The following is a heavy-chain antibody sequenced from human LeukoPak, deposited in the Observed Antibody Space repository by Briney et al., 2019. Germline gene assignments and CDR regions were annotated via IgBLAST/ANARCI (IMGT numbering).Heavy chain of an antibody. CDR3: AKDLKGYCSGGSCSPFDY. D-gene: IGHD2-15*01. J-gene: IGHJ4*02. V-gene: IGHV3-23*01. Sequence: PGGSLRLSCAASGFTFSSYAMSWVRQAPGKGLEWVSAISGSGGSTYYADSVKGRFTISRDNSKNTLYLQMNSLRAEDTAVYYCAKDLKGYCSGGSCSPFDYWGQGTLVTVSS. CDR2: ISGSGGST. CDR1: GFTFSSYA.